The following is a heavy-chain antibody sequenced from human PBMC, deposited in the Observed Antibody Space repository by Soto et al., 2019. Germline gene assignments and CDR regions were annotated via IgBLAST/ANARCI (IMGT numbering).Heavy chain of an antibody. V-gene: IGHV1-69*13. CDR2: IIPIFGTA. CDR1: SGSFSSDA. J-gene: IGHJ6*02. Sequence: GXSVKVSFKAASGSFSSDAVGWVRQAPGQGLEWMGGIIPIFGTANYVQKFQGRVTITADESTSTAYMELSSLRSEDTAVYYCARDAPYYDFWSGYPNRLDYGMDVWGQGTTVTVSS. CDR3: ARDAPYYDFWSGYPNRLDYGMDV. D-gene: IGHD3-3*01.